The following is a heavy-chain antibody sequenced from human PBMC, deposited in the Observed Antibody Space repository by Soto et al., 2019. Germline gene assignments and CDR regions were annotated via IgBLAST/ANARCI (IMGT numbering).Heavy chain of an antibody. Sequence: ASVKVSCKASGYTFTSYAMHWVRQAPGQRLEWMGWINAGNGNTKYSQKFQGRVTITRDTSASTAYMELSSLRSEDTAVFYCARDTRPYCSGGSCKGYFDYWGQGTLVTVSS. CDR1: GYTFTSYA. CDR2: INAGNGNT. CDR3: ARDTRPYCSGGSCKGYFDY. J-gene: IGHJ4*02. V-gene: IGHV1-3*01. D-gene: IGHD2-15*01.